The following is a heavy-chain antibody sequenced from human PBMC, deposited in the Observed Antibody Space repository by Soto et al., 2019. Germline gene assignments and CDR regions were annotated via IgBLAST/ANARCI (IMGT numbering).Heavy chain of an antibody. CDR2: ILYDGSKK. J-gene: IGHJ6*02. D-gene: IGHD6-19*01. V-gene: IGHV3-30*18. CDR3: VKDGSSGWPYFDDMDV. CDR1: GFTFSSYG. Sequence: QVQLVESGGGVVQPGRSLRLSCAASGFTFSSYGMHWVRQAPGKGLEWVAVILYDGSKKYYADSVKGRFTISRDNSKNTLYLHMSRLRAEATALYYCVKDGSSGWPYFDDMDVWGQGTTVTVSS.